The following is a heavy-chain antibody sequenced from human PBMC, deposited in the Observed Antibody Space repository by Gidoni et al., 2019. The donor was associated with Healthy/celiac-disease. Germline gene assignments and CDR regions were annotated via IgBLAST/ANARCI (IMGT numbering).Heavy chain of an antibody. CDR1: GGSISSYY. J-gene: IGHJ6*02. D-gene: IGHD5-18*01. Sequence: QVQLQESGPGLVKPSETLSLTCTVSGGSISSYYWSWIRQPPGKGLEWIGYIDYSGSTNYNPSRKSRVTISVDTSKNQFSLKLSSVTAADTAVYYCARSGYSYGLVYYYYGMDVWGQGTTVTVSS. CDR2: IDYSGST. CDR3: ARSGYSYGLVYYYYGMDV. V-gene: IGHV4-59*01.